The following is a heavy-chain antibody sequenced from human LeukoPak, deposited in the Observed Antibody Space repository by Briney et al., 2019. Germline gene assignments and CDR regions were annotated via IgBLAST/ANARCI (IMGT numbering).Heavy chain of an antibody. D-gene: IGHD3-3*01. CDR2: INHSGST. J-gene: IGHJ5*02. CDR3: ARGPCITIFGVDPNWFDP. Sequence: SETLSLTCTVSSGSISTSNYYWGWVRQPPGKGLEWIGEINHSGSTNYNPSLKSRVTISVDTSKNQFSLKLSSVTAADTAVYYCARGPCITIFGVDPNWFDPWGQGTLVTVSS. CDR1: SGSISTSNYY. V-gene: IGHV4-39*07.